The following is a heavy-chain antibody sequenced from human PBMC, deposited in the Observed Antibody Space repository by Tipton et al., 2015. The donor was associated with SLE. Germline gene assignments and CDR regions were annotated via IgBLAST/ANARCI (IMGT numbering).Heavy chain of an antibody. Sequence: TLSLTCTVSGNSISKYYWRWIRQPPGKGLEWIGDVYYSGSTKYNPSLKSRGTISVDTSKNQFSLKLKSVTAADTAVYYCARGPYGAAASYDYWGQGTLVTVSS. CDR3: ARGPYGAAASYDY. J-gene: IGHJ4*02. V-gene: IGHV4-59*01. D-gene: IGHD6-13*01. CDR2: VYYSGST. CDR1: GNSISKYY.